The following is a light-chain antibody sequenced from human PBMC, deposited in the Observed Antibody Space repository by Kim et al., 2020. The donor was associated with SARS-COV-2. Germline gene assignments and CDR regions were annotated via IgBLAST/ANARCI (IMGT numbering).Light chain of an antibody. CDR1: RIGTKS. Sequence: APGQTAAITCGGNRIGTKSVPWYQQRPGQAPVVVIYSDRERPSGIPERFSGSNSGSTATLTLSGVEAGDEADYYCQVWDSNSDHVVFGGGTQLTVL. V-gene: IGLV3-21*04. CDR3: QVWDSNSDHVV. J-gene: IGLJ3*02. CDR2: SDR.